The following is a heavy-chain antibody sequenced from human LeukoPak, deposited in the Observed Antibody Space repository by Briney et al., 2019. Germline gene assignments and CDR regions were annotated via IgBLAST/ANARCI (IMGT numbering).Heavy chain of an antibody. Sequence: SETLSLTCAVYGGAFSGYYWNWIRQPPGKGLEWIGEINHSGSTNYNPSLKSRVTISVDTSKNQFSLKLNSVTAADTAVYYCARDQQLAHFDSWGQGTLVTVSS. J-gene: IGHJ4*02. V-gene: IGHV4-34*01. CDR3: ARDQQLAHFDS. D-gene: IGHD1-1*01. CDR2: INHSGST. CDR1: GGAFSGYY.